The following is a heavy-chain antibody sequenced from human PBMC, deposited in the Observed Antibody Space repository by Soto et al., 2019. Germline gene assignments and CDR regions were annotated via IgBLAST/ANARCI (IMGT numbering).Heavy chain of an antibody. CDR3: ARRITMVRGPYYYYAMDV. J-gene: IGHJ6*02. V-gene: IGHV3-48*02. CDR1: GFTFSSHA. CDR2: ITSTSSTK. D-gene: IGHD3-10*01. Sequence: GGSLRLSCAASGFTFSSHAMNWVRQAPGKGLEWLSYITSTSSTKHYAASVEGRFTIARDNAKNSLYLQMNSLRDEDTAVYYCARRITMVRGPYYYYAMDVWGQGTTVTVSS.